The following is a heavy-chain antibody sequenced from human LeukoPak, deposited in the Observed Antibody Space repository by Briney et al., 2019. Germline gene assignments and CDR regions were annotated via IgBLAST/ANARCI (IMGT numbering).Heavy chain of an antibody. Sequence: SQTLSLTCTVSGGSISSGDYYWSWIRQPPGKGLEWIGYIYYSGSTYYNPSFKSRVTISVDTSKNQFSLKLSSVTAADTAVYYCARVDFWSGYYFDYWGQGTLVTVSS. D-gene: IGHD3-3*01. V-gene: IGHV4-30-4*08. J-gene: IGHJ4*02. CDR1: GGSISSGDYY. CDR3: ARVDFWSGYYFDY. CDR2: IYYSGST.